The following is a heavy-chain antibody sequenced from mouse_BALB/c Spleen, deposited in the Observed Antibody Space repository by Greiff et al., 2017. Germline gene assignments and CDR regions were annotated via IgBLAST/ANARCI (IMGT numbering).Heavy chain of an antibody. CDR2: IDPANGNT. J-gene: IGHJ2*01. D-gene: IGHD1-1*01. CDR3: ARSDTTGDYFDY. CDR1: GFNIKDTY. Sequence: EVQLQQSGAELVKPGASVKLSCTASGFNIKDTYMHWVKQRPEQGLEWIGRIDPANGNTKYDPKFQGKATITADTSSNTAYLQLSSLTSEDTAVYYCARSDTTGDYFDYWGQGTTLTVSS. V-gene: IGHV14-3*02.